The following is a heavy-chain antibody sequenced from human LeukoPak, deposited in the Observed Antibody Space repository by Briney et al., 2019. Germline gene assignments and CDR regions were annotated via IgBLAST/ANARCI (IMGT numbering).Heavy chain of an antibody. V-gene: IGHV4-34*01. CDR3: ARHFGFGRPYNWFDP. Sequence: PSETLSLTCDVYGGSFSGHYWSWIRQPPGKGLEWIGEINHSGSTNYNPSLKSRVTISVDTSKNQFSLKLSSVTAADTAVYYCARHFGFGRPYNWFDPWGQGTLVTVSS. J-gene: IGHJ5*02. CDR2: INHSGST. D-gene: IGHD3-10*01. CDR1: GGSFSGHY.